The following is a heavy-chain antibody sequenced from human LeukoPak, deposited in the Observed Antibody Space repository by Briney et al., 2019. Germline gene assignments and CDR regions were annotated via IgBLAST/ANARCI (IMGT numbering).Heavy chain of an antibody. CDR3: AKTLRRSFDT. V-gene: IGHV3-23*01. CDR1: GFTFSHYD. Sequence: PGGSLRLSCAASGFTFSHYDMTWVRQAPGKGLEWDSGIITSGSNTYYADSVKGRFTISRDNSKNTLYLQMNSLRAEDTALYYCAKTLRRSFDTWGQGTMVTVSS. J-gene: IGHJ3*02. CDR2: IITSGSNT.